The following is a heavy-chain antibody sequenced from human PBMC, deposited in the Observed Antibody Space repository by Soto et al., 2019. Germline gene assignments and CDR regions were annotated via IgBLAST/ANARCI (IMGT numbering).Heavy chain of an antibody. V-gene: IGHV1-69*06. CDR1: GGTFSSYA. CDR2: IIPIFGTA. D-gene: IGHD2-21*02. J-gene: IGHJ4*02. Sequence: SVTVSCKASGGTFSSYAISWVRQAPGQGLEWMGGIIPIFGTANYAQKFQGRVTITADKSTRTAYMELSSLRSEDTAVYYCARRPEACGGDGYSSPLCGYWGQGTLGTVSA. CDR3: ARRPEACGGDGYSSPLCGY.